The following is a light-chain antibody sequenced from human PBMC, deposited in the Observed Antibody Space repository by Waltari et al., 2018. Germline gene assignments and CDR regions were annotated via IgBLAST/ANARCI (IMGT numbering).Light chain of an antibody. Sequence: EIVLTQSPATLSLSPGERATLSCGASQNIGGAYLAWYQQMTGLAPRLLIYDTALRAAGVPDRFSASGYGTDFTLNISSLDPEDFALYVCQQYATSPLTLGGGTKVEF. CDR3: QQYATSPLT. V-gene: IGKV3D-20*01. J-gene: IGKJ4*01. CDR2: DTA. CDR1: QNIGGAY.